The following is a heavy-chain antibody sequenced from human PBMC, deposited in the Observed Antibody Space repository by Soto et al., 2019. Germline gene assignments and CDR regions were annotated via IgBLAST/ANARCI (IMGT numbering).Heavy chain of an antibody. D-gene: IGHD3-22*01. CDR1: GFTFSSYA. Sequence: EVQLLESGGGSVQPGGSLRLSCSASGFTFSSYAMSWVRQAPGKGLEWVSAISGSGGSTYSADSVKGRFTISRDNSKNALCLQMDSLRAEDTAVYYCAKDQTGYYDSSGYYWGQGTLVTVSS. V-gene: IGHV3-23*01. J-gene: IGHJ4*02. CDR2: ISGSGGST. CDR3: AKDQTGYYDSSGYY.